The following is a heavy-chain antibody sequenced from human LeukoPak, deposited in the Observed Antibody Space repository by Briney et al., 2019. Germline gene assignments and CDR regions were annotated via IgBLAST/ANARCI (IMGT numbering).Heavy chain of an antibody. J-gene: IGHJ1*01. CDR2: INHSGST. D-gene: IGHD3-10*01. CDR1: GGSFSGYY. Sequence: SETLSLTCAVYGGSFSGYYWSWIRQPPGKGLEWIGEINHSGSTNYNPSLKSRVTISVDTSKNQFSLKLSSVTAADTAVYYCARVDTMVQGAISQGFQHWGQGTLVTVSS. V-gene: IGHV4-34*01. CDR3: ARVDTMVQGAISQGFQH.